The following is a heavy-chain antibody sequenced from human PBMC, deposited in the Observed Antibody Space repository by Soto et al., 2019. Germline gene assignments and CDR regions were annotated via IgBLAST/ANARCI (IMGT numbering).Heavy chain of an antibody. J-gene: IGHJ4*02. CDR3: ARGGVERLYFDQ. V-gene: IGHV3-74*01. Sequence: GGSLRLSCAASGFTFSSFWMHWVRQVPGKGLVWISHITKDGSSLSYAVSVKGRFTISRDNAKNTVYLQMNGLRAEDTAVYYCARGGVERLYFDQWGRGTLVTVSS. CDR1: GFTFSSFW. CDR2: ITKDGSSL. D-gene: IGHD3-10*01.